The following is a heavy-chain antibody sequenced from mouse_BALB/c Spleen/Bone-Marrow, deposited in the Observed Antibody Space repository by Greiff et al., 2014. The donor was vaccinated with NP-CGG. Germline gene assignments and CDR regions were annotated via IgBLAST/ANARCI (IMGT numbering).Heavy chain of an antibody. D-gene: IGHD2-14*01. CDR3: ARGYDDLDY. Sequence: QVQLKESGAELAKPGASVKMSCKASGYRLTSYWMHWVKQRPGQGLEWIGYINPSSGYTEDNQKFKVKAALTADKSSSTAYMQLSSLTAEDSAVYYCARGYDDLDYWGQGTTLTVSS. V-gene: IGHV1-7*01. CDR1: GYRLTSYW. J-gene: IGHJ2*01. CDR2: INPSSGYT.